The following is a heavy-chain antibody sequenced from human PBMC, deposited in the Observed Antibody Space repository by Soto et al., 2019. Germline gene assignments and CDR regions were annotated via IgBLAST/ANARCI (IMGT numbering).Heavy chain of an antibody. D-gene: IGHD3-3*01. CDR3: AGGKRFLEWLTGMDV. V-gene: IGHV1-69*13. Sequence: GASVKVSCKASGGTFSSYAISWVRQAPGQGLEWMGGIIPIFGTANYAQKFQGRVTITADESTSTAYMELSSLRSEDTAVYYCAGGKRFLEWLTGMDVWGQGTTVTVSS. CDR1: GGTFSSYA. J-gene: IGHJ6*02. CDR2: IIPIFGTA.